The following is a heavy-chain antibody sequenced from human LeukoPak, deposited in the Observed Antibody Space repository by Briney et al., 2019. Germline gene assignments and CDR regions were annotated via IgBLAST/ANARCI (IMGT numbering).Heavy chain of an antibody. V-gene: IGHV1-69*04. CDR2: IIPILGIA. Sequence: ASVKVSCKASGGTFSSYAISWVRQAPGQGLEWMGRIIPILGIASYAQKFQGRVTITADKSTSTAYMELSSLRSEDTAVYYCARGGIQLLGLFDYWGQGTLVTVSS. J-gene: IGHJ4*02. D-gene: IGHD5-18*01. CDR1: GGTFSSYA. CDR3: ARGGIQLLGLFDY.